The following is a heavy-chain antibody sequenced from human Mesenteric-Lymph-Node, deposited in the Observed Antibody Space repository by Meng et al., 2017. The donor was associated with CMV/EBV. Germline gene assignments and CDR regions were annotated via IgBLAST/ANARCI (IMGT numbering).Heavy chain of an antibody. V-gene: IGHV3-74*01. CDR2: MNYDGSSI. CDR1: GFTFSTNA. Sequence: GESLKISCAASGFTFSTNAMTWVRQAPGKGLVWVSRMNYDGSSISYVDSVKGRFTISRDNAKNTLYLQMNSLRAEDTAVYYCARESREGYGDAFDIWGQGTTVTVSS. CDR3: ARESREGYGDAFDI. J-gene: IGHJ3*02. D-gene: IGHD5-12*01.